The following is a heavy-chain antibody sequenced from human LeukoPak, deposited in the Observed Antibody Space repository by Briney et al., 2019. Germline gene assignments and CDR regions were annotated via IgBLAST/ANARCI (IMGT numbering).Heavy chain of an antibody. V-gene: IGHV4-4*02. J-gene: IGHJ4*02. Sequence: PSETLSLTCAVSGGSMSSTKWWRWVRQSPGKGLEWIGESYHSGSTNYNPSLKSRITISVDKSKNQVSLNLSPVTAADTAVYYCARTRSGYFDYWGQGTLVTVSS. CDR2: SYHSGST. CDR3: ARTRSGYFDY. D-gene: IGHD2-15*01. CDR1: GGSMSSTKW.